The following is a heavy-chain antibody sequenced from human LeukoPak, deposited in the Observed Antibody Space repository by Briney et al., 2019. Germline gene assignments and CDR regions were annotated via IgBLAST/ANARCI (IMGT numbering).Heavy chain of an antibody. D-gene: IGHD1-7*01. CDR1: AFTFSNYA. Sequence: GGSLRLSCTGSAFTFSNYAMNWVRQAPGKGLEWVSTISSSGGITYYADSVKGRFTISRDNSKNTLYLQMNSLRAEDTAVYYCAKGGYNWNYPFDYWGQGTLVTVSS. CDR2: ISSSGGIT. CDR3: AKGGYNWNYPFDY. V-gene: IGHV3-23*01. J-gene: IGHJ4*02.